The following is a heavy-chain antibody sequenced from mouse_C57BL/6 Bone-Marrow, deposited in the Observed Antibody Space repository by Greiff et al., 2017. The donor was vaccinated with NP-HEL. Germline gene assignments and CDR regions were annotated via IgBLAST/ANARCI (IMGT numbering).Heavy chain of an antibody. CDR3: ASLIYPWNWFAY. Sequence: QVQLQQSGPGLVQPSQSLSITCTVSSFSLTSYGVHWVRQSPGKGLEWLGVIWSGGSTDYNAAFISRLSISKDNSNSQVFFKMNSLQADDTAIYYCASLIYPWNWFAYWGQGTLVTVSA. CDR2: IWSGGST. J-gene: IGHJ3*01. V-gene: IGHV2-2*01. CDR1: SFSLTSYG. D-gene: IGHD2-3*01.